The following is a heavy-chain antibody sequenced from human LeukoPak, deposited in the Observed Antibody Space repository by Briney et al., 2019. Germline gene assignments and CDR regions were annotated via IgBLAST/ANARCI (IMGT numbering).Heavy chain of an antibody. CDR1: GITFSDHY. CDR3: ASGSYGSGFYYFYYMDV. CDR2: ISSGGDSI. V-gene: IGHV3-11*04. Sequence: PGGPLRLSCAASGITFSDHYMSWIRQAPGKGLEWLSYISSGGDSIYYADSVKGRFTISRDNAKNSVSLQMNSLRAEDTAVYYCASGSYGSGFYYFYYMDVWGKGTTVTVSS. D-gene: IGHD3-10*01. J-gene: IGHJ6*03.